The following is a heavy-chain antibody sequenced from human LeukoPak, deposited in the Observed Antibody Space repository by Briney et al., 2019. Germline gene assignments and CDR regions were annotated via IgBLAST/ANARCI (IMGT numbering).Heavy chain of an antibody. CDR1: GYTFTGYY. J-gene: IGHJ4*02. CDR2: ISAYNGNT. D-gene: IGHD6-19*01. V-gene: IGHV1-18*04. Sequence: GASVKVSCKASGYTFTGYYMHWVRQAPGQGLEWMGWISAYNGNTNYAQKLQGRVTMTTDTSTSTAYMELRSLRSDDTAVYYCAREWLVFRNFDYWGQGTLVTVSS. CDR3: AREWLVFRNFDY.